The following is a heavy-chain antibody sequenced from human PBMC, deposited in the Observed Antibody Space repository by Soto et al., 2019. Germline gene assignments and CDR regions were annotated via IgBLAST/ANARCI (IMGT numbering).Heavy chain of an antibody. Sequence: LSLTCTVSGGSISSYYWSWIRQPAGKGLEWIGRIYTSGSTNYNPSLKSRVTMSVDTSKNQFSLKLSSVTAADTAVYYCARDGPHCTSCDVRVPWGQGTLVTVSS. CDR1: GGSISSYY. CDR2: IYTSGST. J-gene: IGHJ5*02. V-gene: IGHV4-4*07. CDR3: ARDGPHCTSCDVRVP. D-gene: IGHD2-2*01.